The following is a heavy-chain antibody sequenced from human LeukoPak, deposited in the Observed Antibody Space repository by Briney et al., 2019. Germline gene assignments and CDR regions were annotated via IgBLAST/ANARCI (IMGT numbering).Heavy chain of an antibody. V-gene: IGHV4-4*02. Sequence: PSGTLSLTCAVSGGSISSSNWWSWVRQPPGKGLEWIGEIYHNGSTNYNPSLKSRVTISVDKSKNQFSLNLSSVTAADTAVYYCAREHYDFWSGSQRRGYFDYWGQGTLVTVSS. D-gene: IGHD3-3*01. CDR1: GGSISSSNW. CDR2: IYHNGST. CDR3: AREHYDFWSGSQRRGYFDY. J-gene: IGHJ4*02.